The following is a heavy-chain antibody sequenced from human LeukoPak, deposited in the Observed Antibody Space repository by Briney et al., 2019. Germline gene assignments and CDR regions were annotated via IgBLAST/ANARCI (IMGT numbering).Heavy chain of an antibody. CDR2: IYTSGST. CDR3: ARGCSSTSCWLRMDV. J-gene: IGHJ6*02. CDR1: GGSITNYY. D-gene: IGHD2-2*01. Sequence: SETLSLTCTVSGGSITNYYWSWIRQPAGKGLEWIWRIYTSGSTSYNPSLKSRVTMSIDTSKNQFSLKLSSLTAADTAVYYCARGCSSTSCWLRMDVWGQGTTVTVSS. V-gene: IGHV4-4*07.